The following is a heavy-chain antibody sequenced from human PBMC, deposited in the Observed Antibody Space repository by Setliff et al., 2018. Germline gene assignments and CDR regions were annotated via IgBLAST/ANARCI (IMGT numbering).Heavy chain of an antibody. D-gene: IGHD6-6*01. J-gene: IGHJ4*02. Sequence: GASVKVSCKVSGYTFTVYTMNWVRQAPGQGLEWMGWISAYNGNTNYAQKLQGRVTMTTDTSTSTAYMELRSLRSDDTAVYYCARGSSSGYYFDYWGQGTLVTVSS. CDR3: ARGSSSGYYFDY. CDR1: GYTFTVYT. CDR2: ISAYNGNT. V-gene: IGHV1-18*01.